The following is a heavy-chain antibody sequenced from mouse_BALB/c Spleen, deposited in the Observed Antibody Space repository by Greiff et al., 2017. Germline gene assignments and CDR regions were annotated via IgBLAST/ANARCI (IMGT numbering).Heavy chain of an antibody. Sequence: EVQVVESGAGLVTPGGSLKLTCAVSGFTFTSYAMSWVRQTPGKRLEWVASISSGGSTYYPASVMSRFTISRDNARNILYLQMSSLRSTDTAMYYCTRSGGYYAMDYWGQGTSVTVSS. CDR1: GFTFTSYA. CDR2: ISSGGST. CDR3: TRSGGYYAMDY. V-gene: IGHV5-6-5*01. J-gene: IGHJ4*01.